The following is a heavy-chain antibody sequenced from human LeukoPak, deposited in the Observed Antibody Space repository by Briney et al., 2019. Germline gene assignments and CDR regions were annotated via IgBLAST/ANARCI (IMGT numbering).Heavy chain of an antibody. Sequence: TLSLTCTVSGGSISSGSYYWSWIRQPAGKGLEWIGRIYTSGSTNYNPSLKSRVTISVDTSKNQFSLKLSSVTAADTAVYYCARDKYSYGQYYYYYYYMDVWGKGTTVTISS. J-gene: IGHJ6*03. CDR1: GGSISSGSYY. V-gene: IGHV4-61*02. CDR2: IYTSGST. CDR3: ARDKYSYGQYYYYYYYMDV. D-gene: IGHD5-18*01.